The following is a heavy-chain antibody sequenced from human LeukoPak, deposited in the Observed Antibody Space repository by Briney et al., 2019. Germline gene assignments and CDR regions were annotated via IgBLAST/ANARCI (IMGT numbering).Heavy chain of an antibody. J-gene: IGHJ4*02. V-gene: IGHV3-7*01. Sequence: PGGPLRLSCAASGFTFTNYWMSWVRQAPGKGLEWVANIKQDGSGQYYVDSVKGRFSISRDNAKNSLYLQMNSLRAEDTAVYYCARDDYGGTRYWGQGTLVTVSS. CDR3: ARDDYGGTRY. CDR2: IKQDGSGQ. CDR1: GFTFTNYW. D-gene: IGHD4/OR15-4a*01.